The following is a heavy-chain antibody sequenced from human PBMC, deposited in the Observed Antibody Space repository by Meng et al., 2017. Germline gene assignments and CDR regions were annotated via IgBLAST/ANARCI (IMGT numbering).Heavy chain of an antibody. Sequence: QVQLQQSGPGLVKPSQTLSLNCAISGDSVSSKSAAWHWIRQSPSRGLEWLGRTYYRSKWYNNYAVSVRSRVTINPDTSKNQFSLHLKSVTPEDTAVYYCGRVGPEGSLDYWGQGTLVTVSS. CDR1: GDSVSSKSAA. CDR2: TYYRSKWYN. D-gene: IGHD1-26*01. J-gene: IGHJ4*02. CDR3: GRVGPEGSLDY. V-gene: IGHV6-1*01.